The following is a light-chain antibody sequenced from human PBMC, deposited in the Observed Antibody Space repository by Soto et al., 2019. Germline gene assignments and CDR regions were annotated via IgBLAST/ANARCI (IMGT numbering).Light chain of an antibody. Sequence: EIVMTQSPATLSVSPGERATLSCRASQSVSSNLVWYQQKPGQAPRLLIYGASTRATGISARFSGSGSGTEFSLTISSLQSEDFAVYYCKQSNNWPYTFGQGTKVDIK. J-gene: IGKJ2*01. CDR1: QSVSSN. V-gene: IGKV3D-15*01. CDR2: GAS. CDR3: KQSNNWPYT.